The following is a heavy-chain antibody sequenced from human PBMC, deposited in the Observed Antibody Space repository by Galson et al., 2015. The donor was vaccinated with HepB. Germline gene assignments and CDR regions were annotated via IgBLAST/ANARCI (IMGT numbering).Heavy chain of an antibody. D-gene: IGHD1-1*01. CDR3: ARGYAPDF. J-gene: IGHJ4*02. CDR2: IKQDGSEK. CDR1: GFTFSSYW. V-gene: IGHV3-7*01. Sequence: SLRLSCAASGFTFSSYWMTWVRQTPGKGLECVANIKQDGSEKSYVDSVKGRFTISRDNPKNSLYLQMNSLRVEDTALYYLARGYAPDFWGQGTLVTVSS.